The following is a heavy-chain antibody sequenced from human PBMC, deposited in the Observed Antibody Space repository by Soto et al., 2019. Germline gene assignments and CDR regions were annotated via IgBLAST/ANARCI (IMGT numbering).Heavy chain of an antibody. Sequence: GASVKVSCKASGYTFTSYGISWVRQAPGQGLEWMGWISAYNGNTNYAQKLQGRVTMTTDTSTSTAYMELRSLRSDDTAVYYCARWALEYEEGSWFDPWGQGTLVTVSS. CDR1: GYTFTSYG. V-gene: IGHV1-18*01. D-gene: IGHD6-6*01. CDR3: ARWALEYEEGSWFDP. J-gene: IGHJ5*02. CDR2: ISAYNGNT.